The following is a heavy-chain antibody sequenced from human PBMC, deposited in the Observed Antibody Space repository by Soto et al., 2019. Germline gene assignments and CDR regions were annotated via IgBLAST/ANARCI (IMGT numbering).Heavy chain of an antibody. D-gene: IGHD3-22*01. V-gene: IGHV1-18*01. Sequence: ASVKVSCKASGYTFTSYGISWVRQAPGQGLEWMGWISAYNGNTNYAQKLQGRVTMTTDTSTSTAYMELRSLRSDDTAVYYCARLSPDYYDSSGYYPPTDYWGQGTLVTVSS. CDR3: ARLSPDYYDSSGYYPPTDY. CDR1: GYTFTSYG. J-gene: IGHJ4*02. CDR2: ISAYNGNT.